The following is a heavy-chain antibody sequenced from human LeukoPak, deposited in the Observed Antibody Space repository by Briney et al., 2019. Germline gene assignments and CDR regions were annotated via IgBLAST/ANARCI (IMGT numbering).Heavy chain of an antibody. D-gene: IGHD5-12*01. V-gene: IGHV1-24*01. CDR1: GYTLTELA. CDR2: FDPEDVET. CDR3: ARYSGYDEPFEY. J-gene: IGHJ4*02. Sequence: ASVKVSCKVSGYTLTELAIHWVRQAPGKGLEWMGGFDPEDVETIYAQKFQGRVTMTEDTYTDTAYMELSSLRSEDTAVYYCARYSGYDEPFEYWGQGTLVTVSS.